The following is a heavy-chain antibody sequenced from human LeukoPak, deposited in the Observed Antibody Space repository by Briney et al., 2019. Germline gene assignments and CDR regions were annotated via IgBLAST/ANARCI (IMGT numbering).Heavy chain of an antibody. CDR3: ARNQRRLDY. CDR2: IKQDGSEK. CDR1: GFTFSSYW. Sequence: GGSLRLSCAASGFTFSSYWMSWVRQAPGKGLELVANIKQDGSEKDVDSVNGRFTISRDNAKNSLYLQMNSLRAEDTAVYYCARNQRRLDYWGQGTLVTVSS. V-gene: IGHV3-7*01. J-gene: IGHJ4*02. D-gene: IGHD1-14*01.